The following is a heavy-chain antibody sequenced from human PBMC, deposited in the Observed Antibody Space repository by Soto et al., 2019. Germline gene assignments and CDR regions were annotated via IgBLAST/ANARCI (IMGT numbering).Heavy chain of an antibody. V-gene: IGHV3-23*01. Sequence: PGGSLRLSCAASGFTFSSYAMSWVRQAPGKGLEWVSAISGSGGSTYYADSVKGRFTISRDNSKNTLYLQMNSLRAEDTAVYYCANHVDIVSTALDYWGQGTLVTVAS. CDR2: ISGSGGST. D-gene: IGHD5-12*01. CDR1: GFTFSSYA. J-gene: IGHJ4*02. CDR3: ANHVDIVSTALDY.